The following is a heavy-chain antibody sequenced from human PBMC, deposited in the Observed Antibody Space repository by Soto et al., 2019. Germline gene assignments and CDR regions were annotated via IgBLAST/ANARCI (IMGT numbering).Heavy chain of an antibody. J-gene: IGHJ3*01. CDR1: GFSFKTFW. CDR3: VSANIVGRPG. Sequence: EMQLVESGGGSVQPGESLRLSCAASGFSFKTFWMSWVRQAPGKGLEWVAHINQDESESHYVDSVKGRFTISRDNAKISLSLQMNHLRVEDTAVYYCVSANIVGRPGGGQGTMVTVSS. D-gene: IGHD6-6*01. CDR2: INQDESES. V-gene: IGHV3-7*01.